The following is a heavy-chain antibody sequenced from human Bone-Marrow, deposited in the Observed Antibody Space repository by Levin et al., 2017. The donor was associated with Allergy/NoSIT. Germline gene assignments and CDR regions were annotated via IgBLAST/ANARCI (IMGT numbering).Heavy chain of an antibody. D-gene: IGHD4-17*01. J-gene: IGHJ2*01. Sequence: GGSLRLSCAASGFTFSSYSMHWVRQAPGKGLEWVALISYDGGNENYADSVKGRFTISRDNAKNTLYLQMNSLRAEDTSVYYCARDRVTTNWYFDLWSRGTLVTVSS. CDR3: ARDRVTTNWYFDL. CDR1: GFTFSSYS. V-gene: IGHV3-30-3*01. CDR2: ISYDGGNE.